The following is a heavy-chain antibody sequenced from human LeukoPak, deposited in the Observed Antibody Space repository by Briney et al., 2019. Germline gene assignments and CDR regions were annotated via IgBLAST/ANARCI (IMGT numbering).Heavy chain of an antibody. CDR3: ARADDILTGYFHFDY. J-gene: IGHJ4*02. CDR2: ISAYNGNT. Sequence: ASVKVPCKASGYIFTSYVLHWVRQAPEKGLSWWGWISAYNGNTNYAQKLQGRVTMTTDTSTSTAYMELRSLRSDDTAVYYCARADDILTGYFHFDYWGQGTLVTVSS. CDR1: GYIFTSYV. D-gene: IGHD3-9*01. V-gene: IGHV1-18*01.